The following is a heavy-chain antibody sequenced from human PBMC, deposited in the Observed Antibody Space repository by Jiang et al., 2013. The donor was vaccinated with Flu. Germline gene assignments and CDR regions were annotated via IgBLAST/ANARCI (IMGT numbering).Heavy chain of an antibody. V-gene: IGHV4-39*01. CDR2: IFYSGNT. CDR1: GGSIYSSSYY. Sequence: GLVKPSETLSLTCSVSGGSIYSSSYYWGWIRQPPGKGLEWIGSIFYSGNTFNNPSLKSRVTLSVDTSKNQFSLRLTSVTAADTGVYYCARHHNGNDGERDYWGQGALVTVSS. J-gene: IGHJ4*02. D-gene: IGHD1-20*01. CDR3: ARHHNGNDGERDY.